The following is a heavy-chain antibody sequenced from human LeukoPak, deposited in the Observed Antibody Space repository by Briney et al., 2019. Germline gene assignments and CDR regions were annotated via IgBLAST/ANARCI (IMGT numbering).Heavy chain of an antibody. CDR3: ASSVGSSDY. J-gene: IGHJ4*02. CDR2: ITHRGST. D-gene: IGHD1-26*01. Sequence: SETLSLTCAVYGESLSKYYGTWIRHSPAKGLEWIGEITHRGSTKLNPSLKSRVTLSVDTSKRQFSLKLTRMPAADAAVYYCASSVGSSDYWGQGTLVTVSS. V-gene: IGHV4-34*01. CDR1: GESLSKYY.